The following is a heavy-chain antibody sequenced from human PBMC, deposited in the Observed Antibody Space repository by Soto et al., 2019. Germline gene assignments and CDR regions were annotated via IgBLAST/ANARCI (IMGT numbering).Heavy chain of an antibody. Sequence: PGGSLRLSCAASGFTFTRYSMNWVRQAPGKGLEWVSYISSSGDIIYYADSVKGRFTTSRDNAKNSLYLQMNSLRAEDTAVYYCARDLGYYASDGYFDYWGQGTLVTVSS. CDR1: GFTFTRYS. CDR3: ARDLGYYASDGYFDY. J-gene: IGHJ4*02. CDR2: ISSSGDII. D-gene: IGHD3-22*01. V-gene: IGHV3-48*01.